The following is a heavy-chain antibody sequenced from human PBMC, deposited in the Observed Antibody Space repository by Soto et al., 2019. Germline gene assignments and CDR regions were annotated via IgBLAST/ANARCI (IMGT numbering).Heavy chain of an antibody. CDR3: ARLLAGELEYFQH. CDR2: ISKSDYT. Sequence: GGSLRLSCTVSGFAFNNYGINWVRQAPGKGLEWVSSISKSDYTYYSDSVKGRFTISRDNAKSSVSLQMNTLRVDDTAVYYCARLLAGELEYFQHWGQGTLVTVSS. V-gene: IGHV3-21*01. CDR1: GFAFNNYG. D-gene: IGHD1-26*01. J-gene: IGHJ1*01.